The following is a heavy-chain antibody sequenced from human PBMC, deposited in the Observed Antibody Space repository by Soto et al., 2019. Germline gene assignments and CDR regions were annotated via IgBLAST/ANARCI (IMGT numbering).Heavy chain of an antibody. CDR1: GFTFSIYA. D-gene: IGHD7-27*01. CDR3: AIVHTLGIRDFGMDV. J-gene: IGHJ6*02. CDR2: ISSTSTYI. V-gene: IGHV3-21*06. Sequence: PGGSLRLSCSASGFTFSIYAMHWVRQAPGKGLEWVSSISSTSTYIFYADSVTGRFAISRDNAKNSLYLQMNSLRAEDTAVYYCAIVHTLGIRDFGMDVWAQGTTVTVSS.